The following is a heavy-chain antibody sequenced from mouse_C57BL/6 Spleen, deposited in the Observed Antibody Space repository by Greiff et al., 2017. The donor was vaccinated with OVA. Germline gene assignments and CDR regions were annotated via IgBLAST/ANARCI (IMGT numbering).Heavy chain of an antibody. V-gene: IGHV5-17*01. D-gene: IGHD2-4*01. Sequence: EVMLVESGGGLVKPGGSLKLSCAASGFTFSDYGMHWVRQAPEKGLEWVAYISSGSSTIYSADTVKGRFTISRDNAKNTLFLQMTSLRSEDTAMYYCARHDYDGALDYWGQGTTLTVSS. CDR3: ARHDYDGALDY. CDR2: ISSGSSTI. CDR1: GFTFSDYG. J-gene: IGHJ2*01.